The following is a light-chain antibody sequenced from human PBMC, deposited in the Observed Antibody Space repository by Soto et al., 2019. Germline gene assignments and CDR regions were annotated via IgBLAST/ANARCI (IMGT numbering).Light chain of an antibody. CDR1: ENISRN. V-gene: IGKV1-39*01. J-gene: IGKJ2*01. Sequence: DIQMTQSPFSLSASVGDRVTITCRASENISRNLNLYRQKFGKAPELQIYGASSLQSGVPSRFSGSGSGTDFTLTISSLQAEDFATYYCQQSYSALTYTFGQGTKVEVK. CDR3: QQSYSALTYT. CDR2: GAS.